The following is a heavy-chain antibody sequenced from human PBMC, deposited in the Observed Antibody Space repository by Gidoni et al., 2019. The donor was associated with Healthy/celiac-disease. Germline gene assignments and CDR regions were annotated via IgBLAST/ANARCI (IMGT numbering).Heavy chain of an antibody. Sequence: EVQLVESGGGLVQPGGSLRLACAASGLTFSSYSMTWVSQAPGKGLEWVSYISSSSSTIYYADSVKGRFTISRDNAKNSLYLQMNSLRDEDTAVYYCARGGLSGGSLRGGVWGQGTTVTVSS. CDR2: ISSSSSTI. CDR3: ARGGLSGGSLRGGV. J-gene: IGHJ6*02. D-gene: IGHD2-15*01. CDR1: GLTFSSYS. V-gene: IGHV3-48*02.